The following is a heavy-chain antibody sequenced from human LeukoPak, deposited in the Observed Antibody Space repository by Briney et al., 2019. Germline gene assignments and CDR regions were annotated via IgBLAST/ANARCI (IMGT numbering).Heavy chain of an antibody. CDR2: IIPIFGTA. D-gene: IGHD3-22*01. CDR3: ARDPGDSSGYHYYYYMDV. V-gene: IGHV1-69*05. J-gene: IGHJ6*03. Sequence: SVKVSCKASGGTFSSYAISWVRQAPRQGLEWMGGIIPIFGTANYAQKFQGRVTITTDESTSTAYMELSSLRSEDTAVYYCARDPGDSSGYHYYYYMDVWGKGTTVTVSS. CDR1: GGTFSSYA.